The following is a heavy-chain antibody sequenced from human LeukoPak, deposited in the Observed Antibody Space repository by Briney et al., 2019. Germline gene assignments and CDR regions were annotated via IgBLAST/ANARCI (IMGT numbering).Heavy chain of an antibody. J-gene: IGHJ4*02. D-gene: IGHD6-13*01. Sequence: PSQTLSLTCAISVDSVSINSAACNWIRQSPWRGLEWLGRTYYRSKWYNDYAVSVKSRITINPDTSKNQFSLQLNSVTPEDTAVYYCARGGGSGWSFDYWGQGTLVTVSS. V-gene: IGHV6-1*01. CDR1: VDSVSINSAA. CDR2: TYYRSKWYN. CDR3: ARGGGSGWSFDY.